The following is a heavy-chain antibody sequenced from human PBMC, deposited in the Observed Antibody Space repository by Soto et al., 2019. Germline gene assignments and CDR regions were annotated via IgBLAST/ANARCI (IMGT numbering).Heavy chain of an antibody. CDR3: AREVLSGSDYYYYMDV. CDR2: IYYSGST. D-gene: IGHD3-10*01. Sequence: SETLSLTCTVSGGSISSYYWSWIRQPPGKGLEWIGYIYYSGSTTYNPSLKSRITISVNTSKNQFSLKLSSVTAADTAVYYCAREVLSGSDYYYYMDVWGKGTTVTVSS. V-gene: IGHV4-59*01. CDR1: GGSISSYY. J-gene: IGHJ6*03.